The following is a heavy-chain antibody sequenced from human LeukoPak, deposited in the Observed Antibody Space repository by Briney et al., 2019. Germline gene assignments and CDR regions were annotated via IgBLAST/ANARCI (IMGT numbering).Heavy chain of an antibody. V-gene: IGHV1-18*01. CDR1: GYTFTSYD. Sequence: ASVKVSCKASGYTFTSYDINWVRQAPGQGLEWMGWISAYNGNTNYAQKLQGRVTMTTDTSTSTAYMELRSLRSDDTAVYYCARDHIVVVPAAPYYYYMDVWGKGTTVTVSS. D-gene: IGHD2-2*01. CDR2: ISAYNGNT. J-gene: IGHJ6*03. CDR3: ARDHIVVVPAAPYYYYMDV.